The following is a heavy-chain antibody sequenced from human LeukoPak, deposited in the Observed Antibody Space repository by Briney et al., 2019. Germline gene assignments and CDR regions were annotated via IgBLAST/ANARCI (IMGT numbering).Heavy chain of an antibody. J-gene: IGHJ4*02. CDR1: GFTFSSYA. V-gene: IGHV3-23*01. Sequence: GGSLRLSCAAPGFTFSSYAMSWVRQAPGKGLEWVSAIRASGGSTFYADSVKGRFTISRDTSKNTLFLQMNSLRAEDTAVYYCASSSSGWYNYDYWGQGTLVTVSS. CDR2: IRASGGST. D-gene: IGHD6-19*01. CDR3: ASSSSGWYNYDY.